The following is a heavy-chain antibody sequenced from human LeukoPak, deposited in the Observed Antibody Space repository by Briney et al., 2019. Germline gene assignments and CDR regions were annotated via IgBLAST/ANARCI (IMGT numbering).Heavy chain of an antibody. D-gene: IGHD3-10*01. CDR2: ISGSGGST. CDR1: GFTFSSYA. CDR3: AKGLRITMVRGVYNWFDP. J-gene: IGHJ5*02. V-gene: IGHV3-23*01. Sequence: GGSLRLSCAASGFTFSSYAMHWVRQAPGKGLEWVSAISGSGGSTYYADSVKGRFTISRDNSKNTLYLQMNSLRAEDTAVYYCAKGLRITMVRGVYNWFDPWGQGTLVTVSS.